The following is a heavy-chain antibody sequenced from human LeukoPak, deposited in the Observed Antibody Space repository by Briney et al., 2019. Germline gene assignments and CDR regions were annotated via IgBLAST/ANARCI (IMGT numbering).Heavy chain of an antibody. CDR3: ARRRYPGYSSGLFDY. D-gene: IGHD6-19*01. J-gene: IGHJ4*02. CDR2: IYYRGST. Sequence: SETLSLTCTVSGGSISTGTYYWGWIRQPPGKGLECIGSIYYRGSTYYNPSLKSRVTISVDTSNNQFSLNLSSVTAADTAVYYCARRRYPGYSSGLFDYWGQRTLVTVSS. V-gene: IGHV4-39*01. CDR1: GGSISTGTYY.